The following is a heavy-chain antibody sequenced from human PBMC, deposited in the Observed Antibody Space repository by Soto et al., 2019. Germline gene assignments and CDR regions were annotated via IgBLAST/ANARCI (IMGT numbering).Heavy chain of an antibody. V-gene: IGHV4-4*07. CDR3: ARRKYGAFDY. Sequence: SETLSLTCTVSGGSMSSYHWIWIRQPAGKGLEWIGRIYSSGSTNYNPSLKSRVTMSVDTSKNQFSLKLRSVTAADTAVYYCARRKYGAFDYCGQGPLVTVYS. CDR1: GGSMSSYH. D-gene: IGHD3-10*01. CDR2: IYSSGST. J-gene: IGHJ4*02.